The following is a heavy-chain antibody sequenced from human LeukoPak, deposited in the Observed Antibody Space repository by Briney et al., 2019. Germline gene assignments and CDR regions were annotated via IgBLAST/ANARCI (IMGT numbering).Heavy chain of an antibody. J-gene: IGHJ4*02. CDR3: ASGIAAAALYYFDY. Sequence: ASVKVSCKASGYSFTSDGISWVRQAPGQGLEWMGWISAYNGNTNYAQKLQGRVTMTTDTSTSTAYMELRSLRSDDTAVYYCASGIAAAALYYFDYWGQGTLVTVSS. D-gene: IGHD6-13*01. CDR2: ISAYNGNT. V-gene: IGHV1-18*01. CDR1: GYSFTSDG.